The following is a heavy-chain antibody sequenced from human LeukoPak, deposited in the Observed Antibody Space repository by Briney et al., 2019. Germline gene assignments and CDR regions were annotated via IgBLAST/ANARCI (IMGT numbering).Heavy chain of an antibody. CDR1: RFTFSGYW. V-gene: IGHV3-74*01. D-gene: IGHD2/OR15-2a*01. J-gene: IGHJ4*02. CDR3: ARGNRGGLDY. Sequence: PGGSLRLSCTASRFTFSGYWTHWVRQAPGKGLGWVSGINRDGSGTSYADSVKGRFTIARDNAKNTLDLQMNSLRGEDMAVYYCARGNRGGLDYWGQGTLVTVSS. CDR2: INRDGSGT.